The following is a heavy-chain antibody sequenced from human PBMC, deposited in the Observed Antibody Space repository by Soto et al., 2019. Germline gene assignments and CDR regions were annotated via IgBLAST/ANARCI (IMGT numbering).Heavy chain of an antibody. CDR2: INAGDDKT. J-gene: IGHJ5*02. V-gene: IGHV1-3*01. CDR3: ARDPFTLVRGVINLRWVDP. CDR1: GYNFITYP. Sequence: ASVKVSCKASGYNFITYPLHWVRQAPGQRPEWMGWINAGDDKTQYSQKFQGRFTITRDTSASTGYMQLNSLRSEDTAVYYCARDPFTLVRGVINLRWVDPWGQG. D-gene: IGHD3-10*01.